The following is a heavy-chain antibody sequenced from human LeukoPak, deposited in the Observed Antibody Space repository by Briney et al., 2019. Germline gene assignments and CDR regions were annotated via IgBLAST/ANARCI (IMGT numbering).Heavy chain of an antibody. V-gene: IGHV4-39*07. Sequence: SETLSLTCTVSGGSISSSSYYWGWIRQPPGKGLEWIGSIYYSGSTYYNPSLKSRVTISVDTSKNQFSLKLSSVTAADTAVYYCARGLRDGYSLTPYYFDYWGQGTLVTVSS. CDR2: IYYSGST. J-gene: IGHJ4*02. D-gene: IGHD5-24*01. CDR3: ARGLRDGYSLTPYYFDY. CDR1: GGSISSSSYY.